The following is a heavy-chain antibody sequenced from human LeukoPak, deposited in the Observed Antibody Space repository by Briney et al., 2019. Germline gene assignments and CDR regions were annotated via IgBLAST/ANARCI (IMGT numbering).Heavy chain of an antibody. J-gene: IGHJ4*02. CDR3: ASGGHLDY. CDR1: GLAFSRFW. D-gene: IGHD3-16*01. V-gene: IGHV3-7*03. CDR2: INEDRNEK. Sequence: PGGSLRLSCAASGLAFSRFWMSWVRQAPGEGMEWVANINEDRNEKNYVDSVRGRFTISRDNAKDSLYLQMNSLRAEDTAVYYCASGGHLDYWGQGTPVTVSS.